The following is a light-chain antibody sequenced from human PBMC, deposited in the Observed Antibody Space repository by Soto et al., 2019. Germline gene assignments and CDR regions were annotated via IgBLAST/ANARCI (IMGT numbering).Light chain of an antibody. CDR1: QSVSSY. CDR3: QQRSNWPWT. Sequence: IMVTHAPSTRSFXPRXRXXXXXXASQSVSSYLAWYQQKPGQAPRLLIYDASNRATGIPARFSGSGSGTDFTLTISSLEPEDFAVYYCQQRSNWPWTFGQGTKVDIK. CDR2: DAS. V-gene: IGKV3-11*01. J-gene: IGKJ1*01.